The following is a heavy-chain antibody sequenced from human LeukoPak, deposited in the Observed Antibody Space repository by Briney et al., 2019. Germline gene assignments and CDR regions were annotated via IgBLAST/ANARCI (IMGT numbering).Heavy chain of an antibody. V-gene: IGHV3-11*01. CDR1: GLTFNNYD. CDR3: AKRGLAAALFR. D-gene: IGHD6-13*01. Sequence: PGGSLRLSCAVSGLTFNNYDMSWIRQAPGKGLEWVSYISSSGSTIYYADSVKGRFTISRDNAKNSLYLQMNSLRAEDTAVYYCAKRGLAAALFRWGQGTLVTVSS. J-gene: IGHJ4*02. CDR2: ISSSGSTI.